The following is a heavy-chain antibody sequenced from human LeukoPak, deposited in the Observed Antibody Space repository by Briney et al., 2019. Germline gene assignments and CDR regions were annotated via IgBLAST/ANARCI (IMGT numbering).Heavy chain of an antibody. CDR3: ASQVAGYYGSGSYLEYY. J-gene: IGHJ4*02. V-gene: IGHV3-21*01. D-gene: IGHD3-10*01. CDR2: ISSSSSYI. Sequence: PGGSLRLSCAASGFTFSSYSMNWVRQAPGKGLEWVPSISSSSSYIYYADSVKGRFTISRDNAKNSLYLQMNSLRAEDTAVYYCASQVAGYYGSGSYLEYYWGQGTLVTVSS. CDR1: GFTFSSYS.